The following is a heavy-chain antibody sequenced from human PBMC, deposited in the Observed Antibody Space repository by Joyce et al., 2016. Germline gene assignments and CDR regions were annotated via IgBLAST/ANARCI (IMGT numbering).Heavy chain of an antibody. CDR3: ARDPGYCITSSCYRWFDP. V-gene: IGHV4-59*01. D-gene: IGHD2-2*01. CDR1: GASISSYY. Sequence: QVQLQESGPGLVKPSETLSLTCTVSGASISSYYWSWIRQPPGKGLEWIGSIYSSGSTKYNPSIKSRVTISVDTSKKQFSLRLSSVTAADTALYYCARDPGYCITSSCYRWFDPWGQGTLVTVSS. CDR2: IYSSGST. J-gene: IGHJ5*02.